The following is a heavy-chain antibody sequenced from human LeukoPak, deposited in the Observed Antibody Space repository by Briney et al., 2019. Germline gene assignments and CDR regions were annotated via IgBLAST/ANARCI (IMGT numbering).Heavy chain of an antibody. CDR3: AGSETLNYSSTSEY. D-gene: IGHD6-6*01. CDR1: GASFRNYY. Sequence: PSETLSLTCAVYGASFRNYYWSWIRQTPGKGLEWIGEIDHSGTTNYNPSPKSRVTISLDTSKNQFSLKVTSVTPPDTAVYYCAGSETLNYSSTSEYGARETGVTVS. V-gene: IGHV4-34*01. J-gene: IGHJ4*02. CDR2: IDHSGTT.